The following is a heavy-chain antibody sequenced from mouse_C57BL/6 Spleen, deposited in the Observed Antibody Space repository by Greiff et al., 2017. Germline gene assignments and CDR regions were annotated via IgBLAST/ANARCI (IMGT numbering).Heavy chain of an antibody. CDR2: IDPEDGDT. D-gene: IGHD1-1*01. J-gene: IGHJ2*01. CDR3: TKDYYGSRGFDY. CDR1: GFNIKDYY. Sequence: VQLKQSGAELVRPGASVKLSCTASGFNIKDYYMHWVKQRPEQGLEWIGRIDPEDGDTEYAPKFQGKATMTADTSSNTAYLQLSSLTSEDTAVXYCTKDYYGSRGFDYWGQGTTLTVSS. V-gene: IGHV14-1*01.